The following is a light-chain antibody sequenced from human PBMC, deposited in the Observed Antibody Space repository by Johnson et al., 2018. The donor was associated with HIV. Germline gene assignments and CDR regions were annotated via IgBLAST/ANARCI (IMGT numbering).Light chain of an antibody. V-gene: IGLV1-51*01. CDR3: GTWDGSLRAGF. CDR2: DNN. CDR1: SSNIGNNY. J-gene: IGLJ1*01. Sequence: QSVLTQPPSVSAAPGQKVTISCSGSSSNIGNNYVSWYQQLPGTAPKLLMYDNNKRPSGIPDRFSGSKSGTSATLGITGLQTGDEADYYCGTWDGSLRAGFFGTGTKVTVL.